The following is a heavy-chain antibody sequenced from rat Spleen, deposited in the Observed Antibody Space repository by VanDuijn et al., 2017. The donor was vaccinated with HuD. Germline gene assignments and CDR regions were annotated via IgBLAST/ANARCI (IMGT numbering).Heavy chain of an antibody. CDR3: TTGDWFAT. Sequence: EVQLVESGGGLVQPGRSLTVSCAASGFTFHNYWMTWIRQAPGKGLEWISSINTDGGRTYYLDSGMGRFTISRDNAKNTLYLQMDSLRSEDTATYYCTTGDWFATGAKALWSLSLQ. CDR2: INTDGGRT. V-gene: IGHV5-31*01. J-gene: IGHJ3*01. CDR1: GFTFHNYW.